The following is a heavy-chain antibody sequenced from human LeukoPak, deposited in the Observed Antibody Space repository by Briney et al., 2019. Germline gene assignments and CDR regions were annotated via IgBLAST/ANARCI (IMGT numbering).Heavy chain of an antibody. CDR2: ISTSGDSI. V-gene: IGHV3-23*01. CDR1: GFIFSSYA. J-gene: IGHJ4*02. CDR3: AKAAYFYGSGSYYNDY. Sequence: PGGSLRLSCAASGFIFSSYAMNWVRQAPGKGLEWVSVISTSGDSIYYADAVKGRFTISRDNSKNTVYLQMNSLRAEDTAVYFCAKAAYFYGSGSYYNDYWGQGTLVTVSS. D-gene: IGHD3-10*01.